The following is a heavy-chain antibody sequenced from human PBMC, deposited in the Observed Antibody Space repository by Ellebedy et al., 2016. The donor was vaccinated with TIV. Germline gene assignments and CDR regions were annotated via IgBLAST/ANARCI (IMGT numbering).Heavy chain of an antibody. V-gene: IGHV1-69*04. CDR1: GGTFSSYA. CDR2: IIPILGIA. D-gene: IGHD2-8*01. Sequence: ASVKVSCKASGGTFSSYAISWVRQAPGQGLEWMGRIIPILGIANYAQKFQGRVTMTTDTSTSTAYMELRSLRSEDTAVYYCARGHQFVLMVYAISYGMDVWGQGTTVTVSS. CDR3: ARGHQFVLMVYAISYGMDV. J-gene: IGHJ6*02.